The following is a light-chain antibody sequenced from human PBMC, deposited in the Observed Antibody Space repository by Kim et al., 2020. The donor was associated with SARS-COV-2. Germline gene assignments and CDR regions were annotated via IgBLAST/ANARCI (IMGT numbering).Light chain of an antibody. CDR2: KAS. CDR1: QSISAW. J-gene: IGKJ1*01. Sequence: DVQMTQSPSTLSASVGDRVTITCRASQSISAWLAWYQQRPGKAPKMLIYKASRLPSGVSSRFSGSGTGTEFTLTISSLQPDDFAYYYCQQYITNSWTFGQGTKVDIK. V-gene: IGKV1-5*03. CDR3: QQYITNSWT.